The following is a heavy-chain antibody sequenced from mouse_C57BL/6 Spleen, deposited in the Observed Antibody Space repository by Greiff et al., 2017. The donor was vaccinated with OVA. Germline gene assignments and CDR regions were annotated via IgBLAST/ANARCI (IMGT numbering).Heavy chain of an antibody. V-gene: IGHV1-69*01. D-gene: IGHD4-1*01. J-gene: IGHJ2*01. Sequence: QVQLKQPGAELVMPGASVKLSCKASGYTFTSYWMHWVKQRPGQGLEWIGEIDPSDSYTNYNQKFKGKSTLTVDKSSSTAYMQLSSLTSEDSAVYYCARSLTGTSGYFDYWGQGTTLTVSS. CDR3: ARSLTGTSGYFDY. CDR2: IDPSDSYT. CDR1: GYTFTSYW.